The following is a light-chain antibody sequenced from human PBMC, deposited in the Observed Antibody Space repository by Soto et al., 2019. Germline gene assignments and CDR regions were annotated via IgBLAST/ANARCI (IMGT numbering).Light chain of an antibody. V-gene: IGKV1-5*01. J-gene: IGKJ1*01. CDR2: DAS. Sequence: DIQMTQSPPTLPAFVGDTVTITCRASQSVSSWLAWYQQKPGTAPNLLLYDASSLASGVPSRFSGSGSGTKFTLTIRSLQPDDFATYYCQQYISFPKTFGQGTKVEMK. CDR1: QSVSSW. CDR3: QQYISFPKT.